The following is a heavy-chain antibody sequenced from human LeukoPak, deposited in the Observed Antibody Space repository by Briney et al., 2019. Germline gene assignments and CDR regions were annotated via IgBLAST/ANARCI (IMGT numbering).Heavy chain of an antibody. J-gene: IGHJ6*02. CDR3: AREIIRHGSGSYYRKVMGYGMDV. Sequence: GGALRLSCAAPWVTLSSNYMRWVRPAPGEGVGWGSVIFSGGSTYYADSVKGRFTISRDNSKNTLYLQMNSLRAEDTAVYYCAREIIRHGSGSYYRKVMGYGMDVWGQGTTVTVSS. CDR1: WVTLSSNY. CDR2: IFSGGST. V-gene: IGHV3-53*01. D-gene: IGHD3-10*01.